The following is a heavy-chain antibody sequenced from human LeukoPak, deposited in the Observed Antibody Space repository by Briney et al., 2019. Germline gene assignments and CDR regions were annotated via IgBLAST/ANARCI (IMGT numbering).Heavy chain of an antibody. CDR2: ISSDGRGS. J-gene: IGHJ4*02. CDR3: ARGTYYYDSSGYYYFDN. Sequence: GGSLRLSCVASGFTFSSNWMHWVRQEPGKGLVWVSHISSDGRGSSYADSVKGRFTISRDNAKNTLYLQMISLRAEDTAIYYCARGTYYYDSSGYYYFDNWGQGSLVTVSS. CDR1: GFTFSSNW. D-gene: IGHD3-22*01. V-gene: IGHV3-74*03.